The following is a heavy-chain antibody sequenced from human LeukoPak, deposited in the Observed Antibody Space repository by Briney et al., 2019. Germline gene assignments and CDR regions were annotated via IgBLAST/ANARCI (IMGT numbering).Heavy chain of an antibody. CDR1: GFTFSTFA. CDR2: IYSGGST. J-gene: IGHJ6*02. V-gene: IGHV3-53*01. Sequence: GGSLRLSCAASGFTFSTFAMSWVRQAPGKGLEWVSVIYSGGSTYYADSVKGRFTISRDNSKNTLYLQMNSLRAEDTAVYYCARAPHYYYYGMDVWGQGTTVTVSS. CDR3: ARAPHYYYYGMDV.